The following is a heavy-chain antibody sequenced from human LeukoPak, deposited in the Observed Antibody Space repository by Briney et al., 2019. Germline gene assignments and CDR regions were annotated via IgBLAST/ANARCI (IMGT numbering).Heavy chain of an antibody. V-gene: IGHV3-33*01. D-gene: IGHD3-3*01. J-gene: IGHJ6*03. CDR2: IWYDGSNK. CDR1: GFTFSSYG. CDR3: ARAPYDFWSGYNYYYMDV. Sequence: GGSLRPSCAASGFTFSSYGMRWVRQAPGKGLEWVAVIWYDGSNKYYADSVKGRFTISRDNSNNTLYLQMNSLRAEDTAVYYCARAPYDFWSGYNYYYMDVWGKGTTVTVSS.